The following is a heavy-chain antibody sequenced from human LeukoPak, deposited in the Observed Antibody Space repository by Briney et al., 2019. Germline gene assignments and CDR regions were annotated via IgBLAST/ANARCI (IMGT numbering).Heavy chain of an antibody. CDR3: ARDRDDGTLRDY. CDR2: IYYTGST. CDR1: GGSIGIYY. D-gene: IGHD1-1*01. V-gene: IGHV4-59*12. Sequence: ASETLSLTCTVSGGSIGIYYWSWIRQPPGKGLEWIGYIYYTGSTNYNPSLKSRVTISVDTSKIQFSLKLSSVTAADTAVYYCARDRDDGTLRDYWGQGTLVTVSS. J-gene: IGHJ4*02.